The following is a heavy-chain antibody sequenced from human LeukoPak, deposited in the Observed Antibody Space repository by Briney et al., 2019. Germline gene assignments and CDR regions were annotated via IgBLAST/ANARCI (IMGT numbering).Heavy chain of an antibody. J-gene: IGHJ4*02. CDR1: GFTFSSYA. Sequence: GGSLRLSCAASGFTFSSYAMSWVRQAPGKGLEWVSAISGRGGSTYYADSVKGRFTISRDNSKNTLCLQMNSLRAEDTAVYYCAKADSSGWYGLTFCDYWGQGTLVTVSS. D-gene: IGHD6-19*01. CDR2: ISGRGGST. V-gene: IGHV3-23*01. CDR3: AKADSSGWYGLTFCDY.